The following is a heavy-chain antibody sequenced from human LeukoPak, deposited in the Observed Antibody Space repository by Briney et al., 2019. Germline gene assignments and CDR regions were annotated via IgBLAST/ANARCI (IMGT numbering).Heavy chain of an antibody. D-gene: IGHD6-13*01. CDR1: GGSISSYY. CDR2: IYNSGST. J-gene: IGHJ4*02. Sequence: SETLSLTCTVSGGSISSYYWRWIRQPTGKGLEWIGHIYNSGSTNYNPSLKSRLTMSVDTSKNQFSLKLSFVTAADTAVYYCARVGGILAAGLSDYWGQGTLVTVSS. V-gene: IGHV4-4*07. CDR3: ARVGGILAAGLSDY.